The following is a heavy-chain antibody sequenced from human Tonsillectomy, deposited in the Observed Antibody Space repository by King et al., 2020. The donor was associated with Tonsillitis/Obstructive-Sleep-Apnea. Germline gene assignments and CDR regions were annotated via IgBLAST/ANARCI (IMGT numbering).Heavy chain of an antibody. V-gene: IGHV4-59*01. CDR3: ARAGDDIFTGYDHNWFDP. CDR2: IYYSGST. CDR1: GGSISSYY. D-gene: IGHD3-9*01. J-gene: IGHJ5*02. Sequence: VQLQESGPGLVKPSETLSLTCTVSGGSISSYYWSWIRPPPGKGLEWIGYIYYSGSTNYNPSLKSRVTISVDTSKNQFSLKLSSVTAADTAVYYCARAGDDIFTGYDHNWFDPWGQGTLVTVSS.